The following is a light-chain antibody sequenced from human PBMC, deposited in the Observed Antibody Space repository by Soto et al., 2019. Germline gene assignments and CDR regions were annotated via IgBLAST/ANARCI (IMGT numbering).Light chain of an antibody. CDR1: SGHSTYG. CDR3: QTWGTGIRV. V-gene: IGLV4-69*02. CDR2: VNTDGSH. Sequence: QPVLTQSPSASASLGASVKLTCTLSSGHSTYGIAWHQQQPDKGPLYLMKVNTDGSHNKGDGIPDRFSGSSSGAERYLTISSLQSEDEGDYYCQTWGTGIRVFGGGTKLTVL. J-gene: IGLJ7*01.